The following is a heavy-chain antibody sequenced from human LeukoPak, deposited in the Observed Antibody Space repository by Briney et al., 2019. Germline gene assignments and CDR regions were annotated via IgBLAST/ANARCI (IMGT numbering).Heavy chain of an antibody. V-gene: IGHV4-39*07. CDR1: GGSISNGDYY. CDR2: IYYSGST. J-gene: IGHJ6*03. Sequence: SETLSLTCTVSGGSISNGDYYWGWIRQPPGKGLEWIGSIYYSGSTYYNPSLKSRVTISVDTSKNQFSLKLSSVTAEDTAVYYCARSSWYYYDSSGYPVGYYMDVWGKGTTVTVSS. CDR3: ARSSWYYYDSSGYPVGYYMDV. D-gene: IGHD3-22*01.